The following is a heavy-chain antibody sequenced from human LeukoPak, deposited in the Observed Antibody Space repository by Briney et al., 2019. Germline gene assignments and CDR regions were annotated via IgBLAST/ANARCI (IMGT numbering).Heavy chain of an antibody. CDR3: ARRHRLSCLDY. CDR2: INHSGST. D-gene: IGHD2/OR15-2a*01. V-gene: IGHV4-34*01. J-gene: IGHJ4*02. Sequence: SETLSLTCAVYGGSFSGYYWSWIRQPPGKGLEWIGEINHSGSTNYNPSLKSRVTISVDTSKNQFSLKLSSVTAADTAVYYCARRHRLSCLDYWGQGTLVTVSS. CDR1: GGSFSGYY.